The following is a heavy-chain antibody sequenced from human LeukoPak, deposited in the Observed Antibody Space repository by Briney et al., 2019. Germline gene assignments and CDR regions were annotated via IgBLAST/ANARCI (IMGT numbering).Heavy chain of an antibody. CDR1: GYTFTSYG. J-gene: IGHJ4*02. CDR2: ISAYNGNT. D-gene: IGHD2-15*01. V-gene: IGHV1-18*01. Sequence: ASVKVSCKASGYTFTSYGISWVRQAPGQGLEWMGWISAYNGNTNYAQKLQYRVTMTTDKSTSTAYMELRRLRSDDTAVYYCARDFHSLNYCSGGSCYELGYWGQGTLVTVSS. CDR3: ARDFHSLNYCSGGSCYELGY.